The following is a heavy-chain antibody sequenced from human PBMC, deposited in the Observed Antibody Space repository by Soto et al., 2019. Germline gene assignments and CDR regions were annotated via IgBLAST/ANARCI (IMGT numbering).Heavy chain of an antibody. V-gene: IGHV3-21*01. D-gene: IGHD3-3*01. CDR3: ARDTYDFWSGYMYYYYYGMDV. J-gene: IGHJ6*02. CDR2: ISSSSSYI. Sequence: EVQLVESGGGLVKPGGSLRLSCAASGFTFSSYSMNWVRQAPGKGLEWVSSISSSSSYIYYADSVKGRFTISRDNAKNSLYLQMNSLRGEDTAVYYCARDTYDFWSGYMYYYYYGMDVWGQGTTVTVSS. CDR1: GFTFSSYS.